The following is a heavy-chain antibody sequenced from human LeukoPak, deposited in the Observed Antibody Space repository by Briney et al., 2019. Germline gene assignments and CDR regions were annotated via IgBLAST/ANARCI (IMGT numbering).Heavy chain of an antibody. CDR3: AKALRD. CDR1: GFTLSKYA. J-gene: IGHJ4*02. CDR2: ISASGGST. Sequence: PGGSLRLSCAASGFTLSKYAMSWVRQAPGKGLEWVSAISASGGSTHYADSVKDRFTISRDNSKNTLYVQMNSLRADDTAVYYCAKALRDWGQGTLVTVSS. V-gene: IGHV3-23*01.